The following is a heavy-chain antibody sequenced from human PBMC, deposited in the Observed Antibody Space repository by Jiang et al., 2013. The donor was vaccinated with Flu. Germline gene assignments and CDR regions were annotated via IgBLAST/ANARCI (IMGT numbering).Heavy chain of an antibody. J-gene: IGHJ4*02. D-gene: IGHD3-22*01. CDR2: SSLXLVQ. Sequence: APGQGLEWMGGSSLXLVQQTTHRSSKGRVTITADESTSTAYMELSSLRSEDTAVYYCARRHTMTDWGQGTLVTVSS. V-gene: IGHV1-69*01. CDR3: ARRHTMTD.